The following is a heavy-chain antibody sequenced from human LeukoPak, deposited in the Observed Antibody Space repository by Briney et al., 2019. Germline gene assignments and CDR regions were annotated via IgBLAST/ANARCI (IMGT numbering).Heavy chain of an antibody. CDR1: GFTVSSNC. CDR2: IYSGGNT. V-gene: IGHV3-53*01. J-gene: IGHJ4*02. CDR3: ARLVATTGRLYFDY. D-gene: IGHD1-1*01. Sequence: GGSLRLSCAASGFTVSSNCMGWVRQAPGKGLEYVSVIYSGGNTYYAGSVKGRFTISRDNSKNTVYLQMNSLRAEDTAVFYCARLVATTGRLYFDYWGQGTLVTVSS.